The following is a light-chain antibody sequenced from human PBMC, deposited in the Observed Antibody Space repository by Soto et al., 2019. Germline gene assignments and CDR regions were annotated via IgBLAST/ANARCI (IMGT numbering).Light chain of an antibody. V-gene: IGLV2-11*01. Sequence: QSALTQPRSVSGSPGQSVTISCTGTRSDIGDYNYVSWYQQHPGKAPKLMIYDVSKWPSGVPDRFSGSKSGNTASLTISGLQADDEAVYYCCSFAGTNSFAFGTGTKLTVL. J-gene: IGLJ1*01. CDR1: RSDIGDYNY. CDR3: CSFAGTNSFA. CDR2: DVS.